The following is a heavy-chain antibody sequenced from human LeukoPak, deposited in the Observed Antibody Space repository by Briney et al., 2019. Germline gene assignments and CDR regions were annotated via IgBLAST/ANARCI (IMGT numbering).Heavy chain of an antibody. CDR3: AATYYDFWSGYYRDFDY. D-gene: IGHD3-3*01. J-gene: IGHJ4*02. CDR2: IIPIFGTA. Sequence: ASVKVSCKASGGTFSSYAISWVRQAPGQGLEWMGRIIPIFGTANYAQKFQGRVTITTNESTSTAYMELSSLRSEDTAVYYCAATYYDFWSGYYRDFDYWGQGTLVTVSS. CDR1: GGTFSSYA. V-gene: IGHV1-69*05.